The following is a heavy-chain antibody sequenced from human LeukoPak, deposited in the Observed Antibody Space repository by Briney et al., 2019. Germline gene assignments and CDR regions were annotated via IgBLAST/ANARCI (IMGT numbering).Heavy chain of an antibody. J-gene: IGHJ4*02. V-gene: IGHV3-23*01. CDR2: ISGGST. D-gene: IGHD5-18*01. Sequence: GGSLRLSCAASGFTFSYYAMAWVRQAPGKGLEWVSSISGGSTYYADSVKGRFTISRDNSKNTLYLQMNSLRAEDTAVYYCAKGGYNYGYVHYRAQGTLVTVSS. CDR1: GFTFSYYA. CDR3: AKGGYNYGYVHY.